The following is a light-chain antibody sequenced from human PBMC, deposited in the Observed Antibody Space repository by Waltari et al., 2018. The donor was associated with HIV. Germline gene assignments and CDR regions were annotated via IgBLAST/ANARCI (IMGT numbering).Light chain of an antibody. CDR1: QSIRSAS. CDR3: QQYGGTPYT. V-gene: IGKV3-20*01. Sequence: ENVLTQSPSTLSLSPGARATLSCNALQSIRSASFTCYQQKPGQVPRLLIYGTSNRATGIQDRFSGSGSGTDFKLTSSRLEPEDFAVYYCQQYGGTPYTFGRGTKLDIK. CDR2: GTS. J-gene: IGKJ2*01.